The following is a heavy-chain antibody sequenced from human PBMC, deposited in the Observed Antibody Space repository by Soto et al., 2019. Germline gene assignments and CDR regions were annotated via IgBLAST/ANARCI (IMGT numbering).Heavy chain of an antibody. V-gene: IGHV3-48*02. J-gene: IGHJ4*02. CDR2: IISSASFT. CDR1: GFTFSDDS. Sequence: GSLRLSCAASGFTFSDDSINLVRQAPGRGLEWISYIISSASFTSYADSVKGRFTISRDNARNSVYLQMNGLRDDDTAVYYCVRDMSWAIFDWGRGTLVTVSS. CDR3: VRDMSWAIFD. D-gene: IGHD3-3*01.